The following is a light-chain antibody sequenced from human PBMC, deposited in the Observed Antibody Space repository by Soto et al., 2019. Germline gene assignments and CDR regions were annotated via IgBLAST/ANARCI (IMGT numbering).Light chain of an antibody. V-gene: IGKV3-11*01. Sequence: EIVLTQSPTTLSLSPGERATLSCRASQSISTTLAWYQQKPGQPPRLLIYDASNRATGILARFSASGSGTDFTLTISSLEPEDFAVYYCQQRSAWPLTFGGGTKVEIK. CDR3: QQRSAWPLT. CDR2: DAS. J-gene: IGKJ4*01. CDR1: QSISTT.